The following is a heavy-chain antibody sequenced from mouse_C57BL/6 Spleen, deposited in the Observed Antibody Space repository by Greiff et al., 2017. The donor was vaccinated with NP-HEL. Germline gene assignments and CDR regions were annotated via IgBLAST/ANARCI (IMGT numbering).Heavy chain of an antibody. J-gene: IGHJ2*01. Sequence: VQLQESGPELVKPGASVKISCKASGYSFTSYYIHWVKQRPGQGLEWIGWIYPGSGNTKYNEKFKGKATLTADTSSSTAYMQLSSLTSEDSAVYYCARGSPYYFDYWGQGTTLTVSS. CDR3: ARGSPYYFDY. CDR1: GYSFTSYY. CDR2: IYPGSGNT. V-gene: IGHV1-66*01.